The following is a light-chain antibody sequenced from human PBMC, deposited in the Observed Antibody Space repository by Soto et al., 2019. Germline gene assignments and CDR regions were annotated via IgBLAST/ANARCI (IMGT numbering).Light chain of an antibody. Sequence: EIVMTQSPATLSLSPGERATLSCRASQRVRRYLIWYQQKPGQAPRLLIYDTATRATGITARFSGRGSGTDFNITISSLETEDFAVYYCQPRSSWPITFGGGTKVEIK. V-gene: IGKV3-11*01. CDR3: QPRSSWPIT. CDR2: DTA. J-gene: IGKJ4*01. CDR1: QRVRRY.